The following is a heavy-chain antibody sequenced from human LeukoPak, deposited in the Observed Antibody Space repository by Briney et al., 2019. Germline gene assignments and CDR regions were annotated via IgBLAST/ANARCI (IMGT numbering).Heavy chain of an antibody. CDR2: ISAYNGNT. Sequence: GASVKVSCKASGYTFTSYGISWVRQAPGQGLEWMGWISAYNGNTNYAQKLQGRVTMTTDTSTSTAYMELRSLRSDDTAVYYCARPCSSSSPYYFDYWGQGTLVTVSS. CDR1: GYTFTSYG. J-gene: IGHJ4*02. D-gene: IGHD6-6*01. CDR3: ARPCSSSSPYYFDY. V-gene: IGHV1-18*01.